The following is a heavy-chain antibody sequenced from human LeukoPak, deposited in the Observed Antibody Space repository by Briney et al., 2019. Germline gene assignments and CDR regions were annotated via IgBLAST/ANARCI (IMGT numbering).Heavy chain of an antibody. CDR2: MNPNSGNT. J-gene: IGHJ4*02. CDR3: ATHDILTGYYS. Sequence: ASVKVSCKASGYTFINDDINWVRQATGQGLEWMGWMNPNSGNTGYAQNFQGRVTITRNTSISTAYMELSSLRSEDTAVYYCATHDILTGYYSWGQGTPVTVSS. D-gene: IGHD3-9*01. V-gene: IGHV1-8*03. CDR1: GYTFINDD.